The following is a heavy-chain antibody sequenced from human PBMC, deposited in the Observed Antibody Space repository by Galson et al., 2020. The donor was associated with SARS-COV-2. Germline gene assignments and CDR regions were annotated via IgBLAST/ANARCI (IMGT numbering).Heavy chain of an antibody. CDR2: IHSAGST. CDR1: GFNVRSNY. V-gene: IGHV3-53*01. CDR3: ARDLANSGQM. Sequence: GESLKISRAASGFNVRSNYMSWVRQAPGKGLEWVSVIHSAGSTYYADSVKGRFTISRDYSRNTVYLQMNNLRADDTAVYYCARDLANSGQMWGQGTLVTVSS. D-gene: IGHD1-1*01. J-gene: IGHJ4*02.